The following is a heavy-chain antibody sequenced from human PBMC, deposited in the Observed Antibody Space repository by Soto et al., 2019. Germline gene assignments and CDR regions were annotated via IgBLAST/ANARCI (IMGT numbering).Heavy chain of an antibody. CDR1: GDSVSSNSAA. J-gene: IGHJ4*02. CDR2: TYYRSKWYN. V-gene: IGHV6-1*01. CDR3: ARGEQYSGRIFDY. D-gene: IGHD1-26*01. Sequence: QSLSLPYGISGDSVSSNSAAWNLLRQSPSRGLEWLGRTYYRSKWYNDYAVSVESRITINPDTSKNHFSLQLNFVTPEDTAVYFCARGEQYSGRIFDYWGQGTLVTVSS.